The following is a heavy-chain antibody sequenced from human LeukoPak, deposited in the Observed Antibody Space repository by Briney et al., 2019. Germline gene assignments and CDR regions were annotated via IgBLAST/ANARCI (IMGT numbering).Heavy chain of an antibody. D-gene: IGHD6-19*01. CDR2: ISGSGDST. CDR3: AKDPRASSGWGSFDY. CDR1: GLTFRSYA. Sequence: AGGSLRLSCAASGLTFRSYAMSWVRQAPGKGLEWVSGISGSGDSTYYADSVKGRFSISRDNSKNTLWLQMNSLKDEDTAVYYCAKDPRASSGWGSFDYWGQGTLVTVSS. J-gene: IGHJ4*02. V-gene: IGHV3-23*01.